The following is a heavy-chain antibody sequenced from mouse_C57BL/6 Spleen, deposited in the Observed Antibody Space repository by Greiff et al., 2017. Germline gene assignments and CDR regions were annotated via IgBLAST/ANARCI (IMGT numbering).Heavy chain of an antibody. V-gene: IGHV7-1*01. D-gene: IGHD3-2*02. CDR3: ARGGSSGYPRAMDY. CDR2: SRNKANDYTT. J-gene: IGHJ4*01. Sequence: DVKLVESGGGLVQSGRSLRLSCATSGFTFSDFYMEWVRQAPGKGLEWIAASRNKANDYTTEYSASVKGRFIVSRDTSQSILYLQMNALRAEDTAIYYCARGGSSGYPRAMDYWGQGTSVTVSS. CDR1: GFTFSDFY.